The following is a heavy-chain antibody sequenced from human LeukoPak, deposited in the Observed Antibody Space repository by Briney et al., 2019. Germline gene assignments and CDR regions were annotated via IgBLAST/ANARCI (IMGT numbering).Heavy chain of an antibody. V-gene: IGHV1-3*01. D-gene: IGHD3-10*01. CDR1: GYTFITYT. CDR2: INAGNGNT. CDR3: ARDPGPQYGSGSYYPNWFDP. Sequence: ASVTVSCKASGYTFITYTIHWGRQAPGQRLEWMGWINAGNGNTKYSQKFQGRVTISRDTSATTAYMELSSLRSEDTAVYYCARDPGPQYGSGSYYPNWFDPWGQGTLVTVSS. J-gene: IGHJ5*02.